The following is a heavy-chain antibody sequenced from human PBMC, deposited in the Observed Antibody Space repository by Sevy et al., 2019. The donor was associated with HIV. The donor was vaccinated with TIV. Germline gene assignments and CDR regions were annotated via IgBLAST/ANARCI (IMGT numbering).Heavy chain of an antibody. Sequence: QLGGSLRLSCKVTGLTSGAFAMSWVRQTPGKGLEWISSISGSGGLTHYADSVKGRFTISSDKSKGTVDLEMNSLRGDDTAFYYCAKPNWNFRADWFDTWGQGTLVTVSS. V-gene: IGHV3-23*01. CDR3: AKPNWNFRADWFDT. D-gene: IGHD1-7*01. CDR1: GLTSGAFA. J-gene: IGHJ5*02. CDR2: ISGSGGLT.